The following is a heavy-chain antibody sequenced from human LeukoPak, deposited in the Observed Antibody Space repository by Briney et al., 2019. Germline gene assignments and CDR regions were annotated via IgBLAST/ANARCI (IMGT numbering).Heavy chain of an antibody. CDR1: GYSIGSGYY. D-gene: IGHD3-9*01. Sequence: SETLSLTCAVSGYSIGSGYYWGWIRQPPGKGLEWIGSIYHSGSTYYNPSLKSRVTISVDTSKNQFSLKLSSVTAADTAVYYCARVLRYFDWLLSDAFDIWGQGTMVTVSS. CDR3: ARVLRYFDWLLSDAFDI. V-gene: IGHV4-38-2*01. J-gene: IGHJ3*02. CDR2: IYHSGST.